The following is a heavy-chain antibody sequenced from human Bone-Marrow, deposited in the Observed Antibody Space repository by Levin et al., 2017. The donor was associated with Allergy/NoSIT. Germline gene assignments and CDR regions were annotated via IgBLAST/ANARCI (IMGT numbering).Heavy chain of an antibody. D-gene: IGHD2-21*01. Sequence: PGESLKISCEASGFTFDTYAMSWVRQAPGKGLEWVSGISGSGITKHYADFVRGRFAISRDNSKNTLYLHINDLRVEDTALYYCAKDVQARNIAVAGADSWGSGTLVTVSS. V-gene: IGHV3-23*01. CDR2: ISGSGITK. J-gene: IGHJ4*02. CDR1: GFTFDTYA. CDR3: AKDVQARNIAVAGADS.